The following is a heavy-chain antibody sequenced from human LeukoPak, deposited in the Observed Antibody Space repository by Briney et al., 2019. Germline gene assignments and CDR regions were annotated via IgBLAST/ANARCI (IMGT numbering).Heavy chain of an antibody. Sequence: PGGSLRLSCAASGFTFSSYAMSWIRQPPGKGLEWIGYIYYSGSTNYNPSLKSRVTISVDTSKNQFSLKLSSVTAADTAVYYCARAITMIVVDWGQGTLVTVSS. CDR1: GFTFSSYA. D-gene: IGHD3-22*01. CDR2: IYYSGST. CDR3: ARAITMIVVD. V-gene: IGHV4-59*01. J-gene: IGHJ4*02.